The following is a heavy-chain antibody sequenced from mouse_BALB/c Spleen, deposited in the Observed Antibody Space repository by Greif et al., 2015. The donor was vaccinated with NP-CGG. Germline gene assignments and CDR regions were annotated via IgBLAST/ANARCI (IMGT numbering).Heavy chain of an antibody. CDR2: INPSTGYT. J-gene: IGHJ1*01. V-gene: IGHV1-7*01. CDR1: GYTFTSYW. CDR3: ATGYFDV. Sequence: VQLQQSGAELAKPGASVKMSCKASGYTFTSYWMHWVKQRPGQGLEWIGYINPSTGYTEYNQKFKDKATLTADKSSSTAYMQLSSLTSEDSAVYYCATGYFDVWGAGTTLTVSS.